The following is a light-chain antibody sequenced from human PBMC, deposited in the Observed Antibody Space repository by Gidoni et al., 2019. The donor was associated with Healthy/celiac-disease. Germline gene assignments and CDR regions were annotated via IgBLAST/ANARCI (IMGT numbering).Light chain of an antibody. CDR1: SRDVGGYNY. Sequence: QYALTQPACVSASPGQSSTISCTGTSRDVGGYNYVYWYQQHPGKAPKLMIYDVRNRPSGVSTRFSGSKSGNTASLTLSALQAEDEADYYCSSYTSSSTLVFGGGTKLTVL. V-gene: IGLV2-14*01. CDR3: SSYTSSSTLV. J-gene: IGLJ2*01. CDR2: DVR.